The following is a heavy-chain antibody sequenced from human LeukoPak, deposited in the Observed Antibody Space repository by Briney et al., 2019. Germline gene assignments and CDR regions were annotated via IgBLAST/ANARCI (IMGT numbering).Heavy chain of an antibody. V-gene: IGHV3-23*01. CDR3: AKVVVALSPLALVPPYYDY. D-gene: IGHD2-15*01. CDR2: INAGGDNT. CDR1: RFTFSEHA. J-gene: IGHJ4*02. Sequence: GGSLRLSCAASRFTFSEHALGWVRQTPGKGLEWVSDINAGGDNTHHADSVRGQFTISRDNSKNTLYLQMSRLRAEDTAVYYCAKVVVALSPLALVPPYYDYWGQGTLVTVSS.